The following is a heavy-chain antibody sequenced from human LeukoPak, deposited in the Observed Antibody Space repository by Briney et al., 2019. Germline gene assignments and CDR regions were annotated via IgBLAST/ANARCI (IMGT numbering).Heavy chain of an antibody. J-gene: IGHJ4*02. CDR1: GFTVSSNY. CDR2: IYSGGST. D-gene: IGHD3-22*01. Sequence: GGSLRLPCAASGFTVSSNYMSWVRQAPGKGLEWVSVIYSGGSTYYADSVKGRFTISRDNSKNTLYLQMNSLRAEDTAVYYCAYSSGYSYYFDYWGQGTLVTVSS. V-gene: IGHV3-53*01. CDR3: AYSSGYSYYFDY.